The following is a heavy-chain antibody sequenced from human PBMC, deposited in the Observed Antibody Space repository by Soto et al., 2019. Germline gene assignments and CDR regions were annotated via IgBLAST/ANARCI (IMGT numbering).Heavy chain of an antibody. V-gene: IGHV1-18*01. CDR3: TREVELQRVIANGY. D-gene: IGHD3-16*02. CDR2: MSAYYGST. J-gene: IGHJ4*02. Sequence: QVQLVQSGAEVKKPGASVKVSCKASGYPFVAYGITWVRQAPGQGLEWMGWMSAYYGSTDYAQRFQGRLTLTRDTSTSTAYMELRSLRPDDTAVYYCTREVELQRVIANGYWGQGTLVSVSS. CDR1: GYPFVAYG.